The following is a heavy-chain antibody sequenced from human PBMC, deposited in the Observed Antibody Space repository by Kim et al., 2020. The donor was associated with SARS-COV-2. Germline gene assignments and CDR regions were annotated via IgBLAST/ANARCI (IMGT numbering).Heavy chain of an antibody. Sequence: GGSLRLSCAASGFTFSSYAMSWVRQAPGKGLEWVSAISGSGGSTYYADSVKGRFTISRDNSKNTLYLQMNSLRAEDTAVYYCAKGRLYYYDSSGYYSGFGYWGQGTLVTVSS. J-gene: IGHJ4*02. CDR1: GFTFSSYA. D-gene: IGHD3-22*01. V-gene: IGHV3-23*01. CDR3: AKGRLYYYDSSGYYSGFGY. CDR2: ISGSGGST.